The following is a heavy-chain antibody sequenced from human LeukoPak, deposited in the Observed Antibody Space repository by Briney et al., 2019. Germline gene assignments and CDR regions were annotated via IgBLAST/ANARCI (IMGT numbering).Heavy chain of an antibody. J-gene: IGHJ6*02. Sequence: GGSLRLSCAASGFTFSSYAMSWVRQAPGKGLEWVSYISSSGSTIYYADSVKGRFTISRDNAKNSLYLQMNSLRAEDTAVYYCARFVTYGSGSYYGDGMDVWGQGTTVTVSS. CDR2: ISSSGSTI. CDR1: GFTFSSYA. CDR3: ARFVTYGSGSYYGDGMDV. V-gene: IGHV3-48*03. D-gene: IGHD3-10*01.